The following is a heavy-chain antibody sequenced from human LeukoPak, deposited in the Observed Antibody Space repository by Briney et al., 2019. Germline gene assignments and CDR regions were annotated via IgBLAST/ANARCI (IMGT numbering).Heavy chain of an antibody. Sequence: GGSLRLSCAASGFTFSSYSMNWVRQTPGKGLEWVSSISSSSSYIFYADSVKGRFTISRDNAKNSLYLQMNSLRAEDTAVYYCARANDNYYYYYMDVWGKGTTVTISS. CDR3: ARANDNYYYYYMDV. J-gene: IGHJ6*03. D-gene: IGHD3-9*01. V-gene: IGHV3-21*01. CDR2: ISSSSSYI. CDR1: GFTFSSYS.